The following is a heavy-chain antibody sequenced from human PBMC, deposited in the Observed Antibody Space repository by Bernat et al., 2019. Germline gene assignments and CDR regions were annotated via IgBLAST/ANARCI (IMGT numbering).Heavy chain of an antibody. CDR3: ARKGDISMRLKNAFDI. J-gene: IGHJ3*02. CDR1: GFSFKTYW. Sequence: EVQLVESGGGLVQPGGSLGLSCTASGFSFKTYWMSWVRQAPGRGLEWAATIKQDGSEQYYVDSVKGRFTISRDNAKNSLYLQMDSLRAEDTAVYYCARKGDISMRLKNAFDIWGQGTVVTVSS. D-gene: IGHD3-22*01. V-gene: IGHV3-7*03. CDR2: IKQDGSEQ.